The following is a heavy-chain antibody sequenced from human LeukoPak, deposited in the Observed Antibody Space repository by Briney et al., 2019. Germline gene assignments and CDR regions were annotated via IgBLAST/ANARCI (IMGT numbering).Heavy chain of an antibody. D-gene: IGHD3-10*01. CDR2: ISGSGGST. CDR1: GFIFSSYA. CDR3: AKFVPVLGSGSYHDYYYGMDV. Sequence: LPGGSLRLSCAASGFIFSSYAMSWVRQAPGKGLEWVSAISGSGGSTYYADSVKGRFTISRDNSKNTLYLQMNSLRAEDTAVYYCAKFVPVLGSGSYHDYYYGMDVWGQGTTVTVSS. V-gene: IGHV3-23*01. J-gene: IGHJ6*02.